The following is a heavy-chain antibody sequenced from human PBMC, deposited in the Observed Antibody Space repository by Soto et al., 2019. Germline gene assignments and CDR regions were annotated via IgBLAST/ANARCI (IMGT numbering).Heavy chain of an antibody. V-gene: IGHV3-23*01. CDR2: IIGGNGDT. J-gene: IGHJ4*01. CDR1: GFTFRSYT. D-gene: IGHD4-17*01. CDR3: AKDKEPDGVWDIDF. Sequence: GGSLRLSCAASGFTFRSYTMSCVRKAPGKGLEWVSSIIGGNGDTFYAASVTGRFTISRDISKSTLYLQMNGLRVEDTAIYYCAKDKEPDGVWDIDFWGHGTLLTVS.